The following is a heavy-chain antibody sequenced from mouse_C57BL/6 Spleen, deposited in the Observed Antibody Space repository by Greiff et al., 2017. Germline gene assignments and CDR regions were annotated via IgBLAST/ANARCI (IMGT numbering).Heavy chain of an antibody. Sequence: EVKLVESGGDLVKPGGSLKLSCAASGFTFSSYGMSWVRQTPDKRLEWVATISSGGSYTYYPDSVKGRFTISRDNAKNTLYLQMSSLKSEDTAMYYCARDGSSYDAMDYWGQGTSVTVSS. V-gene: IGHV5-6*01. CDR3: ARDGSSYDAMDY. CDR2: ISSGGSYT. D-gene: IGHD1-1*01. CDR1: GFTFSSYG. J-gene: IGHJ4*01.